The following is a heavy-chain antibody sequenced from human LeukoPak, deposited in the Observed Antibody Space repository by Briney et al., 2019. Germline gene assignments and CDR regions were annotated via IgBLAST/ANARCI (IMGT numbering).Heavy chain of an antibody. V-gene: IGHV3-7*04. J-gene: IGHJ4*02. CDR3: TRVGYIDEGIDY. CDR2: IKQDGSKK. CDR1: GFPFSSYW. Sequence: GGSLRLSCVASGFPFSSYWMTWVRQAPGKGLEWVANIKQDGSKKSYVDSVKGRFIISRDDAKNSLYLQMNSLRAEDTAIYYCTRVGYIDEGIDYWGQGTLVTVSS. D-gene: IGHD5-24*01.